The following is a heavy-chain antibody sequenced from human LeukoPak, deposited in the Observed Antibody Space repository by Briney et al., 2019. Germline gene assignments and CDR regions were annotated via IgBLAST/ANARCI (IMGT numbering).Heavy chain of an antibody. J-gene: IGHJ4*02. CDR3: ARERVAGLDY. CDR1: ASTYSIHV. V-gene: IGHV3-30-3*01. Sequence: GRSLTLTCIASASTYSIHVYHYDHPAPGKELEWVAVISFDGSNEYYADSVKGRFTISRDNSKNTLYLQMNSLRTEDTALYYCARERVAGLDYWGQGTLVTVSS. CDR2: ISFDGSNE. D-gene: IGHD6-19*01.